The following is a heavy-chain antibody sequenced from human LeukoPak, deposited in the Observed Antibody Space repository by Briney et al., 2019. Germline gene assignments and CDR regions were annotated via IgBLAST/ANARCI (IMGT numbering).Heavy chain of an antibody. V-gene: IGHV3-23*01. Sequence: GGSLRLSCAASGFTFSSYAMSWVRQAPGKGLEWVSAISGSGGSTYYADSVKGRFTISRDNSKNTLYLQMNSLRAEDTAVYYCAKSLSNRGARDYFDCWGQGTQVTVSS. CDR1: GFTFSSYA. CDR2: ISGSGGST. J-gene: IGHJ4*02. D-gene: IGHD1-26*01. CDR3: AKSLSNRGARDYFDC.